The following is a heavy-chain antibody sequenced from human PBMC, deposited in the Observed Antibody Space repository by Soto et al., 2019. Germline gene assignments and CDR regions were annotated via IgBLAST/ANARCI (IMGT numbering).Heavy chain of an antibody. D-gene: IGHD3-3*01. CDR2: INPATGAA. Sequence: QLHLVQSGAVVKKPGASVTFSCSASGYPVTAYYMHWVRQAPGGGLEWMGGINPATGAAKYTQTFPGRVTMTMDTSTSTVFMELSGLTSEDTAVFYCARGGGVGVAGSAAFDMWGQGTLVTVSS. V-gene: IGHV1-2*02. CDR1: GYPVTAYY. CDR3: ARGGGVGVAGSAAFDM. J-gene: IGHJ3*02.